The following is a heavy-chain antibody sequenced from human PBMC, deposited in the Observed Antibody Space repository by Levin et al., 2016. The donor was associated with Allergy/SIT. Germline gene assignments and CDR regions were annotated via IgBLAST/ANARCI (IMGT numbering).Heavy chain of an antibody. CDR3: ARDKYIVVGPAAGAFEI. V-gene: IGHV3-7*03. D-gene: IGHD2-2*01. Sequence: GESLKISCAASGFTFNNYGLTWVRQAPGKGLEWVASIRQDGSDIYYLDSVKGRFTISRDNAKGSLYLQMNSLRAEDTAVYYCARDKYIVVGPAAGAFEIWGQGTMVTVSS. CDR2: IRQDGSDI. J-gene: IGHJ3*02. CDR1: GFTFNNYG.